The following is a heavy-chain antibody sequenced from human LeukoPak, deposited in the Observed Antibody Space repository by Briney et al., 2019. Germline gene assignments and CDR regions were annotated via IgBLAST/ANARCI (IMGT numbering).Heavy chain of an antibody. V-gene: IGHV3-21*01. CDR3: AREHSSGWQAFDY. CDR2: ISSSSSYI. Sequence: PGGSLRLSCTASGFTFSSYSMNWVRQAPRKGLEWVSSISSSSSYIYYADSVKGRFTISRDNAKNSLYLQMNSLRAEDTAVYYCAREHSSGWQAFDYWGQGTLVTVSS. J-gene: IGHJ4*02. D-gene: IGHD6-19*01. CDR1: GFTFSSYS.